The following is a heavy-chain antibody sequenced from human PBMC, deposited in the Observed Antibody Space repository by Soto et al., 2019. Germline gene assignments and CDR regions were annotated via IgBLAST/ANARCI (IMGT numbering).Heavy chain of an antibody. V-gene: IGHV1-18*01. CDR1: GYNLREYG. CDR2: ISGDNVNR. D-gene: IGHD6-13*01. J-gene: IGHJ6*02. CDR3: GREGQQLAQEQYFQFNGVDV. Sequence: QVHLVQSGVEVKKPGASVKVSCTAHGYNLREYGVSWLRQVPGQGFEWMGWISGDNVNRRSSQRFQDRLTMTTETSTNTASMELRSLRSDDTAVYFWGREGQQLAQEQYFQFNGVDVWGQGTSVTFSS.